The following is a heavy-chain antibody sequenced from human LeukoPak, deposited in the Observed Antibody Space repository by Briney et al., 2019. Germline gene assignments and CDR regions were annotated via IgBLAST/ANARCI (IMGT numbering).Heavy chain of an antibody. CDR2: INHSVST. Sequence: PSETLSLTCAVYGGSFSGYYWSWIRQPPGKGLEWIGEINHSVSTNYNPSLKSRVTISVDTSKNQFSLKLSSVTAADTAVYYCARGPRNQYYYDSSGSLTGAFDIWGQGTMVTVSS. CDR1: GGSFSGYY. CDR3: ARGPRNQYYYDSSGSLTGAFDI. J-gene: IGHJ3*02. V-gene: IGHV4-34*01. D-gene: IGHD3-22*01.